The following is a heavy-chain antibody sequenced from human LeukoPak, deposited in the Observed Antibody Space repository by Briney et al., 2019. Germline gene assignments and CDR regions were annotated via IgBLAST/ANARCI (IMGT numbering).Heavy chain of an antibody. CDR3: ARQEYYYDSSGYAFDI. V-gene: IGHV1-46*01. CDR2: INPSGGST. D-gene: IGHD3-22*01. CDR1: GYTFTSYY. J-gene: IGHJ3*02. Sequence: GASVKVSCKASGYTFTSYYMHWVRQAPGQGLEWMGIINPSGGSTSYAQKLQGRVTMTRDTSTSTVYMELSSLRSEDTAVYYCARQEYYYDSSGYAFDIWGQGTMVTVSS.